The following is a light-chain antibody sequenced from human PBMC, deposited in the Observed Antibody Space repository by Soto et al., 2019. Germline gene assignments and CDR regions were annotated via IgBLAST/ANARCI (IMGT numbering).Light chain of an antibody. CDR2: EVS. CDR3: SSYTDTTTLAL. Sequence: QSALTQPASVSGSPGQSITISCTGTTSDVGGYNYVSWYQQHSGKAPKLMIYEVSNRPSGVSNRFSGSKSGNTASLTISGLQAEDEADYYCSSYTDTTTLALFGGGTKLTVL. CDR1: TSDVGGYNY. J-gene: IGLJ2*01. V-gene: IGLV2-14*01.